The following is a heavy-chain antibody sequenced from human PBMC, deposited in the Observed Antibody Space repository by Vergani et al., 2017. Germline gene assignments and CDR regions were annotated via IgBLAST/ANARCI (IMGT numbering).Heavy chain of an antibody. J-gene: IGHJ5*02. Sequence: QVQLVQSGTEVKKPGASVKVSCKAPGYTFTTYGISWVRQAPGLGLEWIGWISASNGNTNYAQKLLGRVTMTTDRSTSTAYMELRSLRSDDTAVYYCARGRLKIEGVTSNWFDPWGQGTLVTVSS. D-gene: IGHD4-23*01. CDR3: ARGRLKIEGVTSNWFDP. CDR1: GYTFTTYG. CDR2: ISASNGNT. V-gene: IGHV1-18*01.